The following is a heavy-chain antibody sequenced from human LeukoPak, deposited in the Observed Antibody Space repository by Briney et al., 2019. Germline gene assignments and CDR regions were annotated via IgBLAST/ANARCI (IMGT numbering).Heavy chain of an antibody. CDR3: ATYRQALLPFES. J-gene: IGHJ4*02. V-gene: IGHV3-30*02. D-gene: IGHD5-18*01. CDR1: GFTFSSYG. Sequence: PGGSLRLSCAASGFTFSSYGMHWVRQAPGKGLEWVAFIRYDGSDKYYTDSVKGRFTISRDNSKSTLSLQMNSLRAEDTAIYYCATYRQALLPFESWGQGTPVTVSS. CDR2: IRYDGSDK.